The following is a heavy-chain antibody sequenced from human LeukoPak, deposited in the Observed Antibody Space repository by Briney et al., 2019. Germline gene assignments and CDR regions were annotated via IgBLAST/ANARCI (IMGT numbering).Heavy chain of an antibody. D-gene: IGHD6-6*01. V-gene: IGHV4-59*01. J-gene: IGHJ6*03. CDR1: GGSISSYY. CDR2: IYYSGST. CDR3: ARGSEYSSSSGYLYYYYYYMDV. Sequence: SETLSLTCTVSGGSISSYYWSWIRQPPGKGLEWIGYIYYSGSTNYNPSFKSRVTISVDTSKNQFSLKLSSVTAADTAVYYCARGSEYSSSSGYLYYYYYYMDVWGKGTTVTVSS.